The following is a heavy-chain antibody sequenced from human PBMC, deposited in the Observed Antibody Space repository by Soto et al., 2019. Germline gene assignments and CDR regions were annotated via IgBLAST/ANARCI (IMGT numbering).Heavy chain of an antibody. CDR3: ARGRYDFWSGRGGNNWFDP. D-gene: IGHD3-3*01. CDR2: INHSGST. J-gene: IGHJ5*02. V-gene: IGHV4-34*01. Sequence: ETLSLTCAVYGGSFSGYYWSWIRQPPGKGLEWIGEINHSGSTNYNPSLKSRVTISVDTSKNQFSLKLSSVTAADTAVYYCARGRYDFWSGRGGNNWFDPWGQGTLVTVSS. CDR1: GGSFSGYY.